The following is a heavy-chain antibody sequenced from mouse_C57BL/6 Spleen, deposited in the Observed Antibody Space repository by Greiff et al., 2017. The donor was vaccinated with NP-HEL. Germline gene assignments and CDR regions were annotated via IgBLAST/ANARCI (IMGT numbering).Heavy chain of an antibody. D-gene: IGHD2-1*01. J-gene: IGHJ2*01. CDR1: GYTFTSYG. V-gene: IGHV1-81*01. CDR2: IYPRSGNT. Sequence: VKLQESGAELARPGASVKLSCKASGYTFTSYGISWVKQRTGQGLEWIGEIYPRSGNTYYHEKFKGKATLTADKTSSTAYMELRSLTSEDSAVYFYAREELYGNCNYYFDYWGQGTTLTVSS. CDR3: AREELYGNCNYYFDY.